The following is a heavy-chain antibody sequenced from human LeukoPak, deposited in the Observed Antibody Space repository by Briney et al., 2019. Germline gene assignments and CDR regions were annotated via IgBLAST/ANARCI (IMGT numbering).Heavy chain of an antibody. D-gene: IGHD3-10*01. CDR3: AKHDGQGFGFDL. V-gene: IGHV3-7*01. Sequence: HGSEKYYVDSIKGRFTISRDNAKNSLYLQINSLRAEDTAVYYCAKHDGQGFGFDLWGRGTLVTVSS. CDR2: HGSEK. J-gene: IGHJ2*01.